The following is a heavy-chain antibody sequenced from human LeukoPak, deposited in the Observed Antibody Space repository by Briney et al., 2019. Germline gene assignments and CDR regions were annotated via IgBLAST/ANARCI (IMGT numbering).Heavy chain of an antibody. CDR2: INHSGST. D-gene: IGHD3-22*01. Sequence: GSLRLSCAASGFTFSSYSMNWVRQPPGKGLEWIGEINHSGSTNYNPSLKSRVTISVDTSKNQFSLKLSSVTAADTAVYYCARKLMNYYDSSGYYTYYFDYWGQGTLVTVSS. V-gene: IGHV4-34*01. CDR1: GFTFSSYS. CDR3: ARKLMNYYDSSGYYTYYFDY. J-gene: IGHJ4*02.